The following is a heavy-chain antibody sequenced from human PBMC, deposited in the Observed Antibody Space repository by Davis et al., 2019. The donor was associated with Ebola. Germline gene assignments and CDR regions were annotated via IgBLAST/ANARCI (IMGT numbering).Heavy chain of an antibody. CDR2: INHSGST. J-gene: IGHJ5*02. V-gene: IGHV4-34*01. Sequence: SQTLSLTCAVYGGSFSGYYWSWIRQPPGKGLEWIGEINHSGSTNYNPSLKSRVTISLDTSKNQFSLKLSSVTAADTAVYYCARGLLWFGELFFGWFDPWGQGTLVTVSS. CDR1: GGSFSGYY. D-gene: IGHD3-10*01. CDR3: ARGLLWFGELFFGWFDP.